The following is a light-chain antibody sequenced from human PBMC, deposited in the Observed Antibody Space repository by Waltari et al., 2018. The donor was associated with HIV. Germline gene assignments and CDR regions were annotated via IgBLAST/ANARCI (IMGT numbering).Light chain of an antibody. CDR3: TSFTSNSTPLV. V-gene: IGLV2-14*01. J-gene: IGLJ1*01. Sequence: QSALTQPASVSGSPGQSITISCTGTSSHVGGYNYVSWYQQHPGKAPKLMIYEVSNRPSGVSNRFSGSKSGSTASLTISGLQAEDEADYYCTSFTSNSTPLVFGTGTKVTVL. CDR2: EVS. CDR1: SSHVGGYNY.